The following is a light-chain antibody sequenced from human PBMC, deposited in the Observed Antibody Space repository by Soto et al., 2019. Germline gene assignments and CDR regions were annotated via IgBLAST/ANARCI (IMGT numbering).Light chain of an antibody. Sequence: DIHMTKSPSSLSASVGDTVTITCRASQNIDMYLNWYQQKPGKAPRVLISGASNLQSGVPSRFSGRGSGTDFTLTISRLQSEDFASYFCQHTFNSPPWTFGQGTKVDVK. CDR3: QHTFNSPPWT. CDR2: GAS. J-gene: IGKJ1*01. CDR1: QNIDMY. V-gene: IGKV1-39*01.